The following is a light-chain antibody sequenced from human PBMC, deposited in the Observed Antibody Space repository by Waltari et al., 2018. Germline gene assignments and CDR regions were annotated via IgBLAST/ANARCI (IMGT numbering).Light chain of an antibody. V-gene: IGKV3-11*01. CDR3: QQYNNWPPNT. J-gene: IGKJ3*01. Sequence: EIVLTQSPGTLSLSPGERATLSCRASQSVSSYLAWYQQKPGQAPRLLIYDTSNRATGIPARFSGSGSGTDFTLTISSLEPEDFAVYFCQQYNNWPPNTFGPGTKVDFK. CDR1: QSVSSY. CDR2: DTS.